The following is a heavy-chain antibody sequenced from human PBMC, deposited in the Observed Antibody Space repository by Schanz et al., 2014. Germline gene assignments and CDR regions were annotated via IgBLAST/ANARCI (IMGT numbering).Heavy chain of an antibody. J-gene: IGHJ6*02. CDR3: AREEGWGIAAAGPKHYYYGKDV. Sequence: QVQLVESGGGVVQPGRSLRLSCAASGFTLSSYAMHWVRQAPGKGLEWVAVISYDGSNKYYADSVKGRFTISRDNSKNTLYLQMNTLRAEDTAVYYCAREEGWGIAAAGPKHYYYGKDVWGQGTTVTVSS. D-gene: IGHD6-13*01. V-gene: IGHV3-30-3*01. CDR1: GFTLSSYA. CDR2: ISYDGSNK.